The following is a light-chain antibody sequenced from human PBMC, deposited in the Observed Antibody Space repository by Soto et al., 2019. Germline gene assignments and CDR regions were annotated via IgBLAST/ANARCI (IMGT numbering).Light chain of an antibody. J-gene: IGLJ2*01. CDR2: EVS. CDR1: SSDVGSYNL. V-gene: IGLV2-23*02. Sequence: QSALTQPASVSGSPGQSITISCIGTSSDVGSYNLVSWYQQHPGKAPKVLIYEVSERPSGVSNRFSGSKSGNTASLTISGLQAEDEAEYYCCSYAGSRTHVLFGGGTKLTLL. CDR3: CSYAGSRTHVL.